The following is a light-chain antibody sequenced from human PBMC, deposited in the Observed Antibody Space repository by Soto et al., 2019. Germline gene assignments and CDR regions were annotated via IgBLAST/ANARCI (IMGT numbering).Light chain of an antibody. CDR3: QSYDSSLSVYVV. CDR2: GNS. CDR1: SSNIGAGYD. V-gene: IGLV1-40*01. J-gene: IGLJ2*01. Sequence: QSVLTQPPSVSGAPGQRVTISCTGSSSNIGAGYDVHWYQQLPGTAPKLLIYGNSNRPSGVPDRFSGSKSGTSASLAITGLQDEDEADYYCQSYDSSLSVYVVFGGGTKLT.